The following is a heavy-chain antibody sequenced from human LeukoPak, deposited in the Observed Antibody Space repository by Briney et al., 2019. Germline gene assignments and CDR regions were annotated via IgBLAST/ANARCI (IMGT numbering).Heavy chain of an antibody. CDR1: GFTFSNYD. J-gene: IGHJ4*02. Sequence: GGSLRLSCAASGFTFSNYDMPWVRQATGKGLEWVSAIGTAGDTYYADSVKGRFTISRDNSKNTLYLQMNSLRAEDTAVYYCAKARQTVGATTYWGQGTLVTVSS. CDR3: AKARQTVGATTY. V-gene: IGHV3-13*01. CDR2: IGTAGDT. D-gene: IGHD1-26*01.